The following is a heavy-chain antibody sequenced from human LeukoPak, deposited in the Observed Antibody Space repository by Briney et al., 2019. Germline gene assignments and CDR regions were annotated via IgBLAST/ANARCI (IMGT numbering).Heavy chain of an antibody. CDR1: GFTFSSYG. D-gene: IGHD2-15*01. V-gene: IGHV3-33*05. Sequence: GRSLRISCAASGFTFSSYGMHWVRQAPGKGLEWVAIIKFDGSDQYFADAVKGRFTISRDNSKNTLYLQMDSLRAEDTAVYYCARDVGQFDFWGQGTLVTVSS. CDR3: ARDVGQFDF. CDR2: IKFDGSDQ. J-gene: IGHJ4*02.